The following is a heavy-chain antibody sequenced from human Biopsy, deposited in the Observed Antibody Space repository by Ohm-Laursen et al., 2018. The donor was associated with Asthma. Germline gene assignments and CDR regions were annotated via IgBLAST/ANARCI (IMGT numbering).Heavy chain of an antibody. J-gene: IGHJ4*02. CDR1: GFTFSSYG. D-gene: IGHD3-3*01. V-gene: IGHV3-30*03. CDR2: ISYDGSNK. Sequence: SLRLSCAASGFTFSSYGMHWVRQAPGKGLEWVAVISYDGSNKYYADSVKGRFTISRDNSKNTLYLQMNSLRAEDTAVYYCASQSSGPDFWSGYYFFDYWGQGTLVTVSS. CDR3: ASQSSGPDFWSGYYFFDY.